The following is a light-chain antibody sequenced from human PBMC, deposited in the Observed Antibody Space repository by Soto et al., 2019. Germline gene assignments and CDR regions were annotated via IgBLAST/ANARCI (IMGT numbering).Light chain of an antibody. V-gene: IGLV2-8*01. CDR2: EVS. Sequence: QSALTQPPSASGSPGQSVTISCTGTSSDVGAYNYVSWYQQHPGKAPKCLIYEVSKRPSGVPDRFSGSKSGNTASLTVAGLQAEDEADYYCSSYAGSNNLLFGGGTQLTVL. CDR3: SSYAGSNNLL. CDR1: SSDVGAYNY. J-gene: IGLJ2*01.